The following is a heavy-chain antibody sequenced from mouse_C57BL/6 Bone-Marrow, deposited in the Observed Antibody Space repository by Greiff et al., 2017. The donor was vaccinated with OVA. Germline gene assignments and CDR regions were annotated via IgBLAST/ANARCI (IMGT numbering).Heavy chain of an antibody. V-gene: IGHV1-55*01. CDR3: ARIEEWLEFAY. Sequence: QVQLKESGAELVKPGASVKMSCKASGYTFTSYWITWVKQRPGQGLEWIGDIYPGSGSTNYNEKFKSKATLTVDTSSSTAYMQLSSLTSEDSAVYYCARIEEWLEFAYWGQGTLVTVSA. CDR2: IYPGSGST. CDR1: GYTFTSYW. D-gene: IGHD2-2*01. J-gene: IGHJ3*01.